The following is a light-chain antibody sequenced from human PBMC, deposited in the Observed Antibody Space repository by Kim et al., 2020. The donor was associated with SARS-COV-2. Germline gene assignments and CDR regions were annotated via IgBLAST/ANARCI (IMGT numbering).Light chain of an antibody. CDR2: GNS. CDR3: QSYDSSLSGWV. Sequence: RAPISCTGGRSKIGAGYDVPWYQQLPGTAPKLRIYGNSNRPSGVPDRFSGSKSGTSASLAITGLQAEDEADYYCQSYDSSLSGWVFGGGTQLTVL. CDR1: RSKIGAGYD. V-gene: IGLV1-40*01. J-gene: IGLJ3*02.